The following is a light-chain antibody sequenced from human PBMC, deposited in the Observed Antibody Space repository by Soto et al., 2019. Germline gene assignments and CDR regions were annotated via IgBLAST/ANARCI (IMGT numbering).Light chain of an antibody. CDR3: QQYGSSPRFT. CDR2: GAS. CDR1: QSVSSSD. Sequence: EIVLTQSPGTLSLSPGEIATLSCMASQSVSSSDLALYQQKPGQAHRLLIYGASSRATGIPDMFSGSGSGTDFTFIISRLAPEDFAVYYCQQYGSSPRFTFGPGTKMDIK. V-gene: IGKV3-20*01. J-gene: IGKJ3*01.